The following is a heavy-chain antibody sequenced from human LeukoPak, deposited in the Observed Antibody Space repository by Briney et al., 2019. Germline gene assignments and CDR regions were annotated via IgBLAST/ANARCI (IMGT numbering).Heavy chain of an antibody. V-gene: IGHV1-8*01. CDR1: GYTFTSYD. CDR3: ATELRWKEY. CDR2: MNPNSGNT. J-gene: IGHJ4*02. D-gene: IGHD4-23*01. Sequence: ASVKVSCKASGYTFTSYDINWVRQATGQGLEWLGWMNPNSGNTGYAQKFQGRVTTTSDTSIDTAYMELSSLRSEDTAVYYCATELRWKEYWGQGTLVTVSS.